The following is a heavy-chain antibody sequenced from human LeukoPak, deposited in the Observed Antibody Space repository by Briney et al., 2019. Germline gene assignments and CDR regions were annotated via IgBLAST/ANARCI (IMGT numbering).Heavy chain of an antibody. D-gene: IGHD3-9*01. CDR3: ARDRTDYDILTGYHIGDYFDY. J-gene: IGHJ4*02. V-gene: IGHV4-34*01. CDR2: INHSGST. CDR1: GFTFSSYA. Sequence: LRLSCAASGFTFSSYAMHWIRQPPGKGLEWIGEINHSGSTNYNPSLKSRVTISVDTSKNQFSLKLSSVTAADTAVYYCARDRTDYDILTGYHIGDYFDYWGQGTLVTVSS.